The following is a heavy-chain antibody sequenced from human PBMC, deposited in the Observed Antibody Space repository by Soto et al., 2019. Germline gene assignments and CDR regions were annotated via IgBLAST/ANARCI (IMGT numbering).Heavy chain of an antibody. D-gene: IGHD3-10*01. CDR3: ASQYYYGSGSYQPRWFDP. J-gene: IGHJ5*02. V-gene: IGHV4-59*01. Sequence: PSETLSLTSTVSGFSISSYYWSWIRQPPGKGLEWIGYIYYSGSTNYNPSLKSRVTISVDTSKNQFSLKLSSVTAADTAVYYCASQYYYGSGSYQPRWFDPWGQGTLVTVSS. CDR2: IYYSGST. CDR1: GFSISSYY.